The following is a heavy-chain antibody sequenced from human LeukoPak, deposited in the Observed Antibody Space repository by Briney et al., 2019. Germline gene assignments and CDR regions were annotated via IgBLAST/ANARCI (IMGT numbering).Heavy chain of an antibody. CDR2: IYYSGNT. V-gene: IGHV4-39*07. D-gene: IGHD3-22*01. Sequence: PSETLSLTCTVSGGSISSSSYYWGWIRQPPGKGLEWIGSIYYSGNTYYNPSLKSRVTISVDTSKNQFSLKLSSVTAADTAVYYCARGPTKYYDSSGYMAAYHFDYWGQGTLVTVSS. CDR3: ARGPTKYYDSSGYMAAYHFDY. J-gene: IGHJ4*02. CDR1: GGSISSSSYY.